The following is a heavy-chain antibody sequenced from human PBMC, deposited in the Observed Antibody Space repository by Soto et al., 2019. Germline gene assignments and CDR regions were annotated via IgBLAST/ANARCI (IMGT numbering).Heavy chain of an antibody. Sequence: EVQLVESGGGLGQPGGSLRLSCEASGFTFSSYWMHWVRQVPGKGLVWVSRLNGDGTTTNYADSVKGRFTISRDNAKNTVYLQMSSLRAEDTAVYYCARGIRIYYAMDVWGQGTTLTVSS. V-gene: IGHV3-74*01. CDR3: ARGIRIYYAMDV. CDR1: GFTFSSYW. CDR2: LNGDGTTT. J-gene: IGHJ6*02. D-gene: IGHD2-15*01.